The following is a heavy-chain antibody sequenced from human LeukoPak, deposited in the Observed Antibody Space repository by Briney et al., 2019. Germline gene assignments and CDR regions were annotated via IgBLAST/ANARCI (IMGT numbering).Heavy chain of an antibody. CDR2: IYYSGST. V-gene: IGHV4-59*01. CDR3: ARGNGYNYY. J-gene: IGHJ4*02. CDR1: GASMTNYY. Sequence: SETLSLTCTVSGASMTNYYWAWIRQPPGKGLEWIGYIYYSGSTNYNPSLKSRVTISVDTSKNQFSLKMSSVTAADTAVYYCARGNGYNYYWGQGTLVSVSS. D-gene: IGHD5-24*01.